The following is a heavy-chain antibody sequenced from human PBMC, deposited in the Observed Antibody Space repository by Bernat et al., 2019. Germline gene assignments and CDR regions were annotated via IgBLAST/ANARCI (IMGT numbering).Heavy chain of an antibody. Sequence: QVQLVESGGGLVKPGGSLRLSCAASGFTFSDYYMSWIRQAPGKRLEWVSYISSSGSTRYYAASVKGRFTISRDNAKNSLYLQMNSLRAEDTAVYYCARVLCSGGSCYLPDYWGQGTLVTVSS. CDR1: GFTFSDYY. CDR3: ARVLCSGGSCYLPDY. D-gene: IGHD2-15*01. V-gene: IGHV3-11*01. CDR2: ISSSGSTR. J-gene: IGHJ4*02.